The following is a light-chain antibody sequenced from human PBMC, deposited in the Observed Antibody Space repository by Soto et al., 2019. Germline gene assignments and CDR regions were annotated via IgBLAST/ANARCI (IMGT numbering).Light chain of an antibody. J-gene: IGKJ1*01. CDR2: AAS. CDR3: QQSFSALWT. Sequence: DIQMTQSPSSLSASVGDRVTITCRASQSIGWYLHWYQQKPGKAPKILIYAASSLQSGVPSRFSGSGSWTDFTLTISSLQPEDCATYYCQQSFSALWTFGQGTKVEIK. V-gene: IGKV1-39*01. CDR1: QSIGWY.